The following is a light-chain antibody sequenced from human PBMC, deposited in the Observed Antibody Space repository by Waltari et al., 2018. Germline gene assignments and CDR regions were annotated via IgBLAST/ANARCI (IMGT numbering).Light chain of an antibody. CDR2: GAS. CDR3: QQYETWPPLT. CDR1: QSVSNN. Sequence: EIVMTQSPATLSVSPGEGASLACRASQSVSNNLAWYQQKPGTAPRLLGFGASTRATGIPVRFSGRGSGTEFTLTISRLQSEDFALYYCQQYETWPPLTFGGGTKVEIK. J-gene: IGKJ4*01. V-gene: IGKV3-15*01.